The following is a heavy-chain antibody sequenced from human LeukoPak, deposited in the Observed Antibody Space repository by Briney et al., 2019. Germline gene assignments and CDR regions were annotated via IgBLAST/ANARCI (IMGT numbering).Heavy chain of an antibody. V-gene: IGHV1-2*02. CDR3: ARTPRSYGYFVGYFDY. CDR2: INPNSGGT. Sequence: ASVKVSFKASGYTFTSYDINWVRQATGQGLEWMGWINPNSGGTNYAQKFQGRVTITRDTAISRAYMELRRLTSDDTAVYYCARTPRSYGYFVGYFDYWGQGTLVTVSS. J-gene: IGHJ4*02. CDR1: GYTFTSYD. D-gene: IGHD5-18*01.